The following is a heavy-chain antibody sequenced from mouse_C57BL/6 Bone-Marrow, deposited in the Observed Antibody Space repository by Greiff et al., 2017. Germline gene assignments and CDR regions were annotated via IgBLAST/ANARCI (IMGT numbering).Heavy chain of an antibody. CDR2: IRNKANGYTT. Sequence: EVKLMESGGGLVQPGGSLSLSCAASGFTFTDYYMSWVRQPPGTALEWLGFIRNKANGYTTEYSESVKGRFTISRDNSQSLLYRQMNALRAEDSATYDCARYRGGVDYWCQGTTLTVSS. J-gene: IGHJ2*01. CDR3: ARYRGGVDY. V-gene: IGHV7-3*01. CDR1: GFTFTDYY.